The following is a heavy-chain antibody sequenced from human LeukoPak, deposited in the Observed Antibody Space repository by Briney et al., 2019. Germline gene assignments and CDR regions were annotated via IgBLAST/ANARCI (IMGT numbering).Heavy chain of an antibody. CDR3: ARDGLSYFGDQDYYYYMDV. V-gene: IGHV1-69*05. CDR2: VITIFGTA. CDR1: GGTFSSYA. Sequence: SVKVSCKAAGGTFSSYAISWVRQAPGQGLEWMGGVITIFGTANYAQKFQGRVTITTDESTSTAYLELSSLRSEDTAVYYCARDGLSYFGDQDYYYYMDVWGKGTTVTVSS. J-gene: IGHJ6*03. D-gene: IGHD3-10*01.